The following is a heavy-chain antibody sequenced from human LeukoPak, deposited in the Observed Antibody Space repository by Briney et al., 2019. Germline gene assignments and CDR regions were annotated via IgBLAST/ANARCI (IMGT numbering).Heavy chain of an antibody. CDR3: AKEGNVLRYFDWLSPFDY. Sequence: GGSLRLSCAASGFTFSSYAMSWVRQAPGKGLEWVSAISGSGGSTYYADSVKGRFTISRDNSKNTLYLQMNGLRAEDTAVYYCAKEGNVLRYFDWLSPFDYWGQGTLVTVSS. CDR2: ISGSGGST. D-gene: IGHD3-9*01. CDR1: GFTFSSYA. J-gene: IGHJ4*02. V-gene: IGHV3-23*01.